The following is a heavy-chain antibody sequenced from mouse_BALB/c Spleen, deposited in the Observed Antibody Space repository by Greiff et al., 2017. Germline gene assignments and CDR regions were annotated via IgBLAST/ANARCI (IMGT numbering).Heavy chain of an antibody. V-gene: IGHV1-69*02. Sequence: QVQLQQPGAELVRPGASVKLSCKASGYTFTSYWINWVKQRPGQGLEWIGNIYPSDSYTNYNQKFKDKATLTVDKSSSTAYMQLSSPTSEDSAVYYCTRESTVVARGYYAMDYWGQGTSVTVSS. CDR3: TRESTVVARGYYAMDY. J-gene: IGHJ4*01. CDR1: GYTFTSYW. CDR2: IYPSDSYT. D-gene: IGHD1-1*01.